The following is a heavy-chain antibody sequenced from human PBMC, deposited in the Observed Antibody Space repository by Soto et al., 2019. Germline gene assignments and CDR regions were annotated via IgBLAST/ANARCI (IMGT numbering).Heavy chain of an antibody. CDR3: ARDSRGGAARRPTFYY. J-gene: IGHJ4*02. CDR1: GFTFSSFE. D-gene: IGHD6-6*01. CDR2: IGRSGETI. Sequence: EVQLAESGGGLAQPGGSPRLSCVGSGFTFSSFEMNWVRQTPGKGLEWLSYIGRSGETIYYADSVKGRFTISRDNAKSSLFLQMNGLRDEDTGIYYCARDSRGGAARRPTFYYWGRGTLVTVSS. V-gene: IGHV3-48*03.